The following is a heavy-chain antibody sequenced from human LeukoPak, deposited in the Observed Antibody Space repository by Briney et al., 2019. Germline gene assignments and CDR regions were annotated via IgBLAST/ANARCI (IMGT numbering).Heavy chain of an antibody. CDR1: GGTFSSYA. V-gene: IGHV1-69*01. D-gene: IGHD3-22*01. CDR3: ARDVGDSSGYYHYYGMDV. J-gene: IGHJ6*02. Sequence: ASVKVSCKASGGTFSSYAISWVRQAPGQGLEWMGGIIPIFGTANYAQKFQGRVTITADESTSTAYMELSSLRSEDTAVYYCARDVGDSSGYYHYYGMDVWGQGTTVTVSS. CDR2: IIPIFGTA.